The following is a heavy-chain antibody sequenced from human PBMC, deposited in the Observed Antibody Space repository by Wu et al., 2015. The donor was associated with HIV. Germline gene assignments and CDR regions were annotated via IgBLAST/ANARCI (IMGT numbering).Heavy chain of an antibody. J-gene: IGHJ4*02. CDR3: SRDSLGYKYGYLVY. D-gene: IGHD5-12*01. Sequence: QVQLVQSGAEVKKPGSSVKVSCKASGGTFSSYAISWVRQAPGQGLEWMGRIIPLYGTTNYAQRFQGTVTITADESTSTAYLELSSLRSEDTAVYYCSRDSLGYKYGYLVYWGQGTLVTVSS. CDR1: GGTFSSYA. V-gene: IGHV1-69*15. CDR2: IIPLYGTT.